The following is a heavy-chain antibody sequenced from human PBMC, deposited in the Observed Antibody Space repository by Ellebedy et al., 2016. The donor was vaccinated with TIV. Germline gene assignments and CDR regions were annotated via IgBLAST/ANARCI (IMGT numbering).Heavy chain of an antibody. J-gene: IGHJ6*02. D-gene: IGHD1-1*01. Sequence: GESLKISCAASGFTLSSYWKHWVREAPGKGLVLVSSFKTDGSSTSYADSVKGRFIISIDNAKNTLYLQMGSLRAEDTAVYYCARGERAYGMDVWGQGTTVTVSS. CDR1: GFTLSSYW. V-gene: IGHV3-74*01. CDR2: FKTDGSST. CDR3: ARGERAYGMDV.